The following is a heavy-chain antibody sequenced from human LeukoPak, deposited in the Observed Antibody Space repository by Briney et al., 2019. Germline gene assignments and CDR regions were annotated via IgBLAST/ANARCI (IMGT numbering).Heavy chain of an antibody. D-gene: IGHD4-11*01. J-gene: IGHJ3*02. CDR1: GYTFTAYY. CDR2: ISPNRGTT. Sequence: GASVKVSCKASGYTFTAYYIHWVRQAPGQGLEWMGWISPNRGTTDYAQKFQGRVTLTRDTSINTVYMELSSLRSDDTAVYYCARDGVYSNDFDAHDIWGQGTMVTVSS. V-gene: IGHV1-2*02. CDR3: ARDGVYSNDFDAHDI.